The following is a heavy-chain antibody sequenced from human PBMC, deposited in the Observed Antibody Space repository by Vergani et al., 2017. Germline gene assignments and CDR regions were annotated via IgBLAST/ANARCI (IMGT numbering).Heavy chain of an antibody. CDR2: INHSGST. CDR1: GGSFSGYY. D-gene: IGHD3-3*01. J-gene: IGHJ4*02. Sequence: QVQLQQWGAGLLTPSETLSLPCAVYGGSFSGYYWSWIRQPPGKGLGWIGEINHSGSTNYNPSLKSRVTISVDTSKNQFSLKLSSVTAADTAVYYCARGLFDLWSGYHPPDYWGQGTLVTVSS. CDR3: ARGLFDLWSGYHPPDY. V-gene: IGHV4-34*01.